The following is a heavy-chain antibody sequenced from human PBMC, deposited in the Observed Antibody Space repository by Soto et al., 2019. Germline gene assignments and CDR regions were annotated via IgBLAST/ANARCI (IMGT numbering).Heavy chain of an antibody. CDR2: SYYSGTS. CDR1: GGSIRVQSYY. CDR3: ARDSQGFDY. J-gene: IGHJ4*02. V-gene: IGHV4-39*07. Sequence: SETLSLTCTVSGGSIRVQSYYWTWVRQTPGKGLEWVGSSYYSGTSYFNPALKSRVTISVDTSKNQFSLRLSSVAASDTAVYFCARDSQGFDYWGLGTLVTVSS.